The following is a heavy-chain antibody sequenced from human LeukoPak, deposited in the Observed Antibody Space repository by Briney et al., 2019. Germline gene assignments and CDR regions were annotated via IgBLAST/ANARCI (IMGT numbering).Heavy chain of an antibody. J-gene: IGHJ4*02. Sequence: GGSLRLSCTASGFTFSTYGMHWVRQAPGKGLEWVAVISYDGSNKYYADSVKGRFTISRDNSKNTLYLQMNSLRAEDTAVYYCAKGLLGYCSGGSCYPHDYWGQGTLVTVSS. CDR1: GFTFSTYG. CDR3: AKGLLGYCSGGSCYPHDY. CDR2: ISYDGSNK. V-gene: IGHV3-30*18. D-gene: IGHD2-15*01.